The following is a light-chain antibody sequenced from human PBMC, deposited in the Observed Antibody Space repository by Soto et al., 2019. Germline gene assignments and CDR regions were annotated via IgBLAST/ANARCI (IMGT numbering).Light chain of an antibody. CDR3: QQYNRYRT. CDR2: KAS. J-gene: IGKJ1*01. Sequence: DIQMTQSPSTLSASVGDRVTITCRASQSISSWLAWYQQKPGKAPKLLIYKASSLESGVPSRFSGSGSGTEVTLTISSLQPDDFATYYCQQYNRYRTFGQGTKEDIK. CDR1: QSISSW. V-gene: IGKV1-5*03.